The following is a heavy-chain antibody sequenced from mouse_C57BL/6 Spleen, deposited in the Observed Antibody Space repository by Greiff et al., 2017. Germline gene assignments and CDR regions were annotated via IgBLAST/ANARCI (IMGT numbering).Heavy chain of an antibody. CDR3: TGLTGTHWYFDV. CDR1: GYTFTDYE. D-gene: IGHD4-1*01. CDR2: IDPETVGT. V-gene: IGHV1-15*01. J-gene: IGHJ1*03. Sequence: VQLQQSGAELVRPGASVTLSCKASGYTFTDYEMHWVKQTPVHGLEWIGAIDPETVGTAYNQKFKGKAILTADKSSSTAYMELRSLTSEDSAVYYCTGLTGTHWYFDVWGTGTTVTVSS.